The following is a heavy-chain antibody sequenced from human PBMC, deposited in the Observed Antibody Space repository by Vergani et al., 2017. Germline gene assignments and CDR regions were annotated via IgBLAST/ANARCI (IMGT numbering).Heavy chain of an antibody. CDR3: VRWMAYYYYGMDV. J-gene: IGHJ6*04. Sequence: QMQLVQSGPEVKKPGTSVKVSCKASGFTFTSSAMQWVRQARGQRFEWIGWIVVGSGNTNYAQKFQERVTITRDMSTSTVYMELSSLRSEDTAVYYCVRWMAYYYYGMDVWGEGTTVTVSS. D-gene: IGHD5-24*01. CDR2: IVVGSGNT. CDR1: GFTFTSSA. V-gene: IGHV1-58*02.